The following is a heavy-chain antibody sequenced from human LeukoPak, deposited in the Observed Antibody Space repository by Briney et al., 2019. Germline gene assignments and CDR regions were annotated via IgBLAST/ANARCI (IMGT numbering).Heavy chain of an antibody. D-gene: IGHD3-22*01. Sequence: PSETLYLTCAVYGGSFSGYYWSWIRQPPGKGLEWIGEINHSGSTNYNPSLKSRVTISVDTSKNQLSLNLSSVTAADTAMYYCARGRASYYDRSGYIYWGQGILVTVSS. V-gene: IGHV4-34*01. J-gene: IGHJ4*02. CDR2: INHSGST. CDR1: GGSFSGYY. CDR3: ARGRASYYDRSGYIY.